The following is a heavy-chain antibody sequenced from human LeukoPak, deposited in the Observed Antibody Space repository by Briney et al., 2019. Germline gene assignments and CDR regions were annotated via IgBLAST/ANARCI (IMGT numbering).Heavy chain of an antibody. CDR3: ARDGGSIRYFDY. CDR2: ISAYNGNT. V-gene: IGHV1-18*01. Sequence: ASVKVSCTASGYTFTSYGISWVRQAPGQGLEWMGWISAYNGNTNYAQKLQGRVTMTTDTSTSTAYTELRSLRSDDTAVYYCARDGGSIRYFDYWGQGTLVTVSS. J-gene: IGHJ4*02. CDR1: GYTFTSYG. D-gene: IGHD2-15*01.